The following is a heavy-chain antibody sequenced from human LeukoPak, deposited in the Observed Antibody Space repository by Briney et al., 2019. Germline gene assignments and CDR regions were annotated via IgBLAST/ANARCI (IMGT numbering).Heavy chain of an antibody. CDR1: GGSITSHY. D-gene: IGHD1-1*01. CDR3: ARRNNNWSFDC. CDR2: IYSIGST. J-gene: IGHJ4*02. Sequence: PSETLSLTCTVSGGSITSHYWHWIRQPAGKGLEWIGRIYSIGSTIYNPSLMSRLSMSVDTSKNQFSLKLSSVTAADTAVYFCARRNNNWSFDCWGQGILVTVSS. V-gene: IGHV4-4*07.